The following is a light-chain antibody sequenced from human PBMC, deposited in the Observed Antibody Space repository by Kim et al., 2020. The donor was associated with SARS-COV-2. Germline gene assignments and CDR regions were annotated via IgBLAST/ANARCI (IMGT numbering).Light chain of an antibody. CDR2: CRK. Sequence: TVRSTCQGDSLSKNFAAWYQQKPGQAPVLVFYCRKFRPSGIPDQFSCSNSDGTASFTITGAQAGDEADYYCSSRDGDSYHHVFGAGTKVTVL. J-gene: IGLJ1*01. CDR3: SSRDGDSYHHV. CDR1: SLSKNF. V-gene: IGLV3-19*01.